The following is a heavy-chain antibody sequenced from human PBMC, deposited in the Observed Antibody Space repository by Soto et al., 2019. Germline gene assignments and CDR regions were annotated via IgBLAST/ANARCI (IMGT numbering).Heavy chain of an antibody. CDR3: ARCDWNYRDNWFDP. V-gene: IGHV1-18*01. J-gene: IGHJ5*02. CDR1: GYTFTSYG. Sequence: ASVKVSCKASGYTFTSYGISWVRQALGQGLEWMGWISAYNGNTNYAQKLQGRVTMTTDTSTSTAYMELRSLRSDDTAVYYCARCDWNYRDNWFDPWGQGTLVTVSS. D-gene: IGHD1-7*01. CDR2: ISAYNGNT.